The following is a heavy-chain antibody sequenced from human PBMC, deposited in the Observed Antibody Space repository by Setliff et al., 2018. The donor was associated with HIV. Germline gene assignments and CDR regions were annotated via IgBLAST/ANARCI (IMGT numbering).Heavy chain of an antibody. CDR1: GYTFIHYD. D-gene: IGHD3-9*01. CDR2: INTDTGNT. Sequence: ASVKVSCKTSGYTFIHYDIHWVRQAPGERLEWLGWINTDTGNTKYSQKFQDRLTFTRDTSALTADMELSSLRSEDTAVYFCARGMNAVRYFDWLDAFDIWGQGTVVTVS. J-gene: IGHJ3*02. CDR3: ARGMNAVRYFDWLDAFDI. V-gene: IGHV1-3*04.